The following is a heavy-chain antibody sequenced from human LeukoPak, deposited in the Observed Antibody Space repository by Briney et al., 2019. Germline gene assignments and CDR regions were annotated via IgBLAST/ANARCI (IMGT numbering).Heavy chain of an antibody. CDR3: ARDRSQRAYSYGPDGE. V-gene: IGHV3-30*01. Sequence: GGSLRLSCAASGFTFSSYAMHWVRQAPGKGLEWAAVISCDGSNKFYADSVKGRFTISRDNSKNTLFLQMNSLRAEDTAVYYCARDRSQRAYSYGPDGEWGQGTLVTVPS. CDR1: GFTFSSYA. D-gene: IGHD5-18*01. J-gene: IGHJ4*02. CDR2: ISCDGSNK.